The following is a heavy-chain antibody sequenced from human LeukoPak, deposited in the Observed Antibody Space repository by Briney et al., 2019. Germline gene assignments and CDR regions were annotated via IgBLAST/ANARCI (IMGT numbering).Heavy chain of an antibody. CDR3: ARLNDYYDSSGYHLGYYYMDV. Sequence: SETLSLTCTVSGGSISSYYWSWIRQPAGKGLKWIGRIYTSGSTNYNPSLKSRVTMSVDTSKNQFSLKLSSVTAADTAVYYCARLNDYYDSSGYHLGYYYMDVWGKGTTVTVSS. J-gene: IGHJ6*03. CDR2: IYTSGST. CDR1: GGSISSYY. D-gene: IGHD3-22*01. V-gene: IGHV4-4*07.